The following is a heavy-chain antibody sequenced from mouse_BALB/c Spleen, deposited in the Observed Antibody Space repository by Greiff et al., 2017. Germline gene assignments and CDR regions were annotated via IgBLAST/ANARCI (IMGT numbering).Heavy chain of an antibody. CDR3: ARGVSDYAMDY. Sequence: VQLQQSGPELVKPGASVKISCKASGYAFSSSWMNWVKQRPGQGLEWIGRIYPGDGDTNYNGKFKGKATLTADKSSSTAYMQLSSLTSVDSAVYFCARGVSDYAMDYWGQGTSVTVSS. CDR2: IYPGDGDT. V-gene: IGHV1-82*01. D-gene: IGHD2-13*01. J-gene: IGHJ4*01. CDR1: GYAFSSSW.